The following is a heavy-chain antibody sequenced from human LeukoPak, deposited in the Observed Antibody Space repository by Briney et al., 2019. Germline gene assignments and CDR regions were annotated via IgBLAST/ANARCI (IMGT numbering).Heavy chain of an antibody. J-gene: IGHJ4*02. V-gene: IGHV5-51*01. CDR3: ARPSGGQWLDHDY. CDR1: GSRFTSYW. CDR2: IYPGDSDT. Sequence: GASLKISCKGSGSRFTSYWIGWVRQMPGKGLEWMGIIYPGDSDTRYSPSFQGQVTISADKSISTAYLQWSSLKASDTAIYYCARPSGGQWLDHDYWGQGTLVTVSS. D-gene: IGHD6-19*01.